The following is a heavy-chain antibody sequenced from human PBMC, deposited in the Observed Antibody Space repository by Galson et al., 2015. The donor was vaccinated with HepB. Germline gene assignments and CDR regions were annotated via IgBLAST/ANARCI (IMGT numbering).Heavy chain of an antibody. D-gene: IGHD1-1*01. V-gene: IGHV1-46*01. J-gene: IGHJ4*02. Sequence: SVKVSCKASGYTFTSYDIHWVRQAPGQGLEWMGIINPRSGSTSYAQKFQGRVTMTRNTSTSTVYMELSSLRSEDTAVYYCARDRLEGRGLDFDYWGQGTLVTVSS. CDR3: ARDRLEGRGLDFDY. CDR1: GYTFTSYD. CDR2: INPRSGST.